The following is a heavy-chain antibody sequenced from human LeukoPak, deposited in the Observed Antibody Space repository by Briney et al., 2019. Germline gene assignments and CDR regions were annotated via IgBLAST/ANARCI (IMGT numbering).Heavy chain of an antibody. V-gene: IGHV1-8*01. D-gene: IGHD1-1*01. CDR2: MNPNSGNT. CDR1: GYTFTSYD. J-gene: IGHJ4*02. CDR3: ARESTTGTVATDY. Sequence: ASVKVSCKASGYTFTSYDINWVRQATGQGLEWMGWMNPNSGNTGYAQKFQGRVTMTRDTSISTAYMELSRLRSDDTAVYYCARESTTGTVATDYWGQGTLVTVSS.